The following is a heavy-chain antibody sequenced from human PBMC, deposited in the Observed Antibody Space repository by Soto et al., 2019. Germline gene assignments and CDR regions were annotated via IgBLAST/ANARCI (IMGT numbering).Heavy chain of an antibody. D-gene: IGHD6-6*01. V-gene: IGHV3-30*03. Sequence: QVQLGESGGGVVQPGRSLRLSCAVSGFTFSDYGMHWVRQAPGKGLEWVAVMSYAGSYKYYADSVKGRFTISRDLSGNTLFLQMNSLSLEHTAVYFCATEMYPRTVLDSSSPWGDYWGQGTLVTVSS. J-gene: IGHJ4*02. CDR1: GFTFSDYG. CDR3: ATEMYPRTVLDSSSPWGDY. CDR2: MSYAGSYK.